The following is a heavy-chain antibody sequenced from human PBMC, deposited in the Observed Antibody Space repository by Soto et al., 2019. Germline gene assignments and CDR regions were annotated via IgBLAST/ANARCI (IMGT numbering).Heavy chain of an antibody. D-gene: IGHD4-17*01. CDR1: GFTFSSYA. J-gene: IGHJ4*02. CDR2: ISGSGGST. V-gene: IGHV3-23*01. Sequence: EVQLLESGGGLVQPGGSLRLSCAASGFTFSSYAMSWVRQAPGKGLEWVSAISGSGGSTYYADSVKGRFTISRDNSKNKLYLQMISLRAEDTAVYYCAKGRGTVTYFDYWGQGTLVTVSS. CDR3: AKGRGTVTYFDY.